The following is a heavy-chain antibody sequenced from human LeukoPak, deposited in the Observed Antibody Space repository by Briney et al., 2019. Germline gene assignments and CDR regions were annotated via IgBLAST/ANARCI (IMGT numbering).Heavy chain of an antibody. V-gene: IGHV3-15*01. J-gene: IGHJ4*02. D-gene: IGHD3-22*01. CDR1: GFTFSNAW. CDR2: IKSKTDGGTT. Sequence: GGSLRLSCAASGFTFSNAWMSWVRQAPGKGLEWVGHIKSKTDGGTTDYAAPVKGRFTISRDDSKNTLYLQMNSLKTEDTAVYYCTTAHYYYDSSGYYQFPDYWGQGTLVTVSS. CDR3: TTAHYYYDSSGYYQFPDY.